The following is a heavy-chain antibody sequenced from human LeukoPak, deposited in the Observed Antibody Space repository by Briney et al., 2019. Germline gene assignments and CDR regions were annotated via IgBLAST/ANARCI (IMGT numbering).Heavy chain of an antibody. D-gene: IGHD3-10*01. CDR1: GFSFSLYA. J-gene: IGHJ4*02. V-gene: IGHV3-23*01. CDR2: ISGRGGST. Sequence: GGSLRLSCAASGFSFSLYAMSWVRQAPGKGLEWVSVISGRGGSTYYGSGSSSYYADSVKGRFTLSRDNTKNTLYLQMNSLRVEDTAVYFCAKQPMARGVPSPNFDFWGQGTLVTVSS. CDR3: AKQPMARGVPSPNFDF.